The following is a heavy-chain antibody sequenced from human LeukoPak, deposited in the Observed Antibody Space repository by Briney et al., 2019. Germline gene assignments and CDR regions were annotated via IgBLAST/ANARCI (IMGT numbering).Heavy chain of an antibody. CDR2: IKQDGSEK. CDR1: GFKFSSSW. D-gene: IGHD4-17*01. J-gene: IGHJ4*02. V-gene: IGHV3-7*01. CDR3: AREGPSVTPYY. Sequence: GGSLRLSCAAPGFKFSSSWMSWVRKAPGKGLELVANIKQDGSEKYYVDSLKGRFTISRDNAKNSLYLQMNSLRAEDTAVYYCAREGPSVTPYYWGQGTLVTVSS.